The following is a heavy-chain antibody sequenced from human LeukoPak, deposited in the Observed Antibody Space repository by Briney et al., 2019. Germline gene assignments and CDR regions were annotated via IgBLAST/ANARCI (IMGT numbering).Heavy chain of an antibody. CDR1: GFTFSSYS. V-gene: IGHV3-21*01. Sequence: KPGGSLRLSCAASGFTFSSYSMNWVRQAPGKGLEWVSSISSSSSYIYYADSVKGRFTISRDNAKNSLYLQMNSLRAEDTAVYYCARQVPDYDFWSGYPSLVVRSWYMDVWGKGTTVTVSS. CDR3: ARQVPDYDFWSGYPSLVVRSWYMDV. J-gene: IGHJ6*03. D-gene: IGHD3-3*01. CDR2: ISSSSSYI.